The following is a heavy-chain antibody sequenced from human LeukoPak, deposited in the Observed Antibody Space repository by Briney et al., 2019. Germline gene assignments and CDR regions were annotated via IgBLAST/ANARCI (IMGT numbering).Heavy chain of an antibody. Sequence: SVKVSCKASGGTFSSYAISWVRQAPGQGLEWMGRIIPILGIANYAQKFQGRVTITADKSTSTAYMELSSLRAEDTAVYYCARDSIAAAGTNWFDPWGQGTLVTVSS. J-gene: IGHJ5*02. CDR3: ARDSIAAAGTNWFDP. D-gene: IGHD6-13*01. CDR1: GGTFSSYA. V-gene: IGHV1-69*04. CDR2: IIPILGIA.